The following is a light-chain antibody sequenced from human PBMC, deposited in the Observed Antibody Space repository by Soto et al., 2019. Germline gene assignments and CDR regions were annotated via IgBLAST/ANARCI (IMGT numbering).Light chain of an antibody. CDR1: QSVSSTY. J-gene: IGKJ1*01. CDR2: DAS. CDR3: QQFSSTPWT. V-gene: IGKV3-20*01. Sequence: ELVLTQSPRTQTMSPGERATLSCRASQSVSSTYLARYQQKPGRAPRLLIYDASSRATGIPDRFSGSGSGTDFTLTISILEPEDFAVYYCQQFSSTPWTFGQGSQVDIK.